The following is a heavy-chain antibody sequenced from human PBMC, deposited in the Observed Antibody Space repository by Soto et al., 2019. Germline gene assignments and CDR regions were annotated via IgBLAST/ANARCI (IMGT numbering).Heavy chain of an antibody. D-gene: IGHD3-3*01. CDR3: ARDEDFSGYGMDV. CDR1: GGSISSGGYY. V-gene: IGHV4-31*03. Sequence: QVQLQESGPGLVKPSQTLSLTCTVSGGSISSGGYYWSWIRQHPGKGLEWIGYIYYSGSTYYNPSLKSRVTISVATSKNQFSLKLSSVTAADTAVYYCARDEDFSGYGMDVWGQGTTVTVSS. J-gene: IGHJ6*02. CDR2: IYYSGST.